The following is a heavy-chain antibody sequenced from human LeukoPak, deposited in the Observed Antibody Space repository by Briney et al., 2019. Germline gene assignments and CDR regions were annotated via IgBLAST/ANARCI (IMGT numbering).Heavy chain of an antibody. CDR3: ARYSSGSSDY. J-gene: IGHJ4*02. D-gene: IGHD5-18*01. V-gene: IGHV3-74*01. CDR2: INSDGSIL. CDR1: GFTFSGYW. Sequence: GGSLRLSCAASGFTFSGYWMNWVRQVPGKGRVWVSRINSDGSILSYADSVKGRFTISRDNAKNTLYLQMNSLRAEDTAVYYCARYSSGSSDYWGQGTLVTVSS.